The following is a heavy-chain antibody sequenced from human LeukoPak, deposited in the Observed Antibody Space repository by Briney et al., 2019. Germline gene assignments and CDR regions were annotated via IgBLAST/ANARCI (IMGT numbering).Heavy chain of an antibody. D-gene: IGHD6-25*01. J-gene: IGHJ3*02. V-gene: IGHV4-4*02. Sequence: SETLSLTCAVSGGSISSSNWWSWVRQPPGKGLEWIGEIYHSGSTNYNPSLKSRVTISVDKSKNQFSLKLSSVTAADTAVYYCARDIEQRIDAFNIWGQGTMVTVSS. CDR1: GGSISSSNW. CDR3: ARDIEQRIDAFNI. CDR2: IYHSGST.